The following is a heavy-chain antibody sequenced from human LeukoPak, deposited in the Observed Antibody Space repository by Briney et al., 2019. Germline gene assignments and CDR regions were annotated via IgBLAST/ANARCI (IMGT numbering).Heavy chain of an antibody. CDR3: ARTWDCTSTTCYVYLDN. CDR2: LSAYKRNT. V-gene: IGHV1-18*01. CDR1: GFTSTSYG. Sequence: ASVKVSCKASGFTSTSYGISWVRQAPGQGLEWMGWLSAYKRNTAYARKFQGRVTMTVDTSTTTAYMELRSLRSDGTAVYYCARTWDCTSTTCYVYLDNWGQGTLVNVPS. D-gene: IGHD2-2*01. J-gene: IGHJ4*02.